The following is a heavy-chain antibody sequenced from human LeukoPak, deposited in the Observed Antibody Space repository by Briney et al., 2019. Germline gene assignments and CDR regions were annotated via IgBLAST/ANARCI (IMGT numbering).Heavy chain of an antibody. Sequence: SVKVSCKASGGTFSGYAISWVRQAPGQGLEWMGGIIPIFGTANYAQKFQGRVTITADESTSTAYMELSSLRSEDTAVYYCARDLGVVGATTYPWGQGTLVTVSS. CDR1: GGTFSGYA. CDR2: IIPIFGTA. CDR3: ARDLGVVGATTYP. D-gene: IGHD1-26*01. V-gene: IGHV1-69*13. J-gene: IGHJ5*02.